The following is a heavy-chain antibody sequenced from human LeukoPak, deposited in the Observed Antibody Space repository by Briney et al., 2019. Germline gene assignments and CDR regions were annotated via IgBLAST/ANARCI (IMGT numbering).Heavy chain of an antibody. V-gene: IGHV4-34*01. CDR1: GGSFSGYY. CDR3: ARPHSYCPDGMDV. CDR2: INHSGST. D-gene: IGHD5-18*01. J-gene: IGHJ6*02. Sequence: SETLSLTCAVYGGSFSGYYWSWIRQPPGKGLEWIGEINHSGSTNYNPSLKSLVTISVDTSKNQFSLKLSSVTAADTAVYYCARPHSYCPDGMDVWGQGTTVTVSS.